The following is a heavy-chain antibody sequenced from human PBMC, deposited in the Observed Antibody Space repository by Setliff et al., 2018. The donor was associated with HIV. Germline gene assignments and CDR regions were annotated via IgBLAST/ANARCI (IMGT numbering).Heavy chain of an antibody. J-gene: IGHJ5*02. Sequence: GGSLRLSCAASGFTFSTYAMSWVRQAPGKGLEWVSVISGSGTTTYYADSVKGRFAISRDNSKNTVYLQMNSLRAEDTAIYYCAKMVGGSRSSGWWRNWFDPWGQGTLVTVSS. CDR3: AKMVGGSRSSGWWRNWFDP. D-gene: IGHD6-19*01. CDR2: ISGSGTTT. V-gene: IGHV3-23*01. CDR1: GFTFSTYA.